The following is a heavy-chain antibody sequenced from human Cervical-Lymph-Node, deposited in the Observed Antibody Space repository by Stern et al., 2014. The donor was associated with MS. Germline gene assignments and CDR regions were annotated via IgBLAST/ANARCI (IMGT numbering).Heavy chain of an antibody. V-gene: IGHV3-30-3*01. CDR3: VRERSSRGFDY. D-gene: IGHD5/OR15-5a*01. CDR2: ISYDGNTK. J-gene: IGHJ4*02. CDR1: GFTFTSYA. Sequence: QVQLVQSGGGVVPPGRSLRVSCATAGFTFTSYAMNWVRQAPGKGLEWVAVISYDGNTKYYADSVKCRFTISRDNSKNTLYLQMSSLRAEDTAVYYCVRERSSRGFDYWGQGSLVTVSS.